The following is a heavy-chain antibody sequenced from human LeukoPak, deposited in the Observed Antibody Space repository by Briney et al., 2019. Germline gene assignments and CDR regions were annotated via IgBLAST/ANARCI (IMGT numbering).Heavy chain of an antibody. CDR1: GGSISSSSYY. D-gene: IGHD3-9*01. CDR2: IYYSGST. J-gene: IGHJ3*02. Sequence: SETLSLTCTVSGGSISSSSYYWGWIRQPPGKGLEWIGSIYYSGSTYYNPSLKSRVTISVDTSKNQFSLKLSSVTAADTAVYYCAGTNYDILIEGAFDIWGQGTMVTVSS. CDR3: AGTNYDILIEGAFDI. V-gene: IGHV4-39*01.